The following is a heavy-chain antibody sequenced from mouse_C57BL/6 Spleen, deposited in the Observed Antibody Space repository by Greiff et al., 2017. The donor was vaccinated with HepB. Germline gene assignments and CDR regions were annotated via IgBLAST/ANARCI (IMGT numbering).Heavy chain of an antibody. D-gene: IGHD1-1*01. V-gene: IGHV1-72*01. CDR3: ARSGGITTVVATPFDY. CDR2: IDANSGGT. CDR1: GYTFTSYG. Sequence: QVQLQQPGAELVKPGASVKLSCKASGYTFTSYGMHWVKQRPGRGLEWIGRIDANSGGTKYNEKFKSKATLTVDKPYSTAYMQLSSLTSEDSAVDYCARSGGITTVVATPFDYWGQCTTLTVSS. J-gene: IGHJ2*01.